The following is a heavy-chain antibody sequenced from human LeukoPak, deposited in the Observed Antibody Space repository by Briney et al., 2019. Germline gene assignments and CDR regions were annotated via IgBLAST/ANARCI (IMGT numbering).Heavy chain of an antibody. J-gene: IGHJ6*02. CDR1: GGSISSYY. V-gene: IGHV4-34*01. CDR2: INHSGST. CDR3: ARGAGSSYDFWSGYYSPLPYYYGMDV. Sequence: SETLSLTCTVSGGSISSYYWSWIRQPPGKGLEWIGEINHSGSTNYNPSLESRVTISVDTSKNQFSLKLSSVTAADTAVYYCARGAGSSYDFWSGYYSPLPYYYGMDVWGQGTTVTVSS. D-gene: IGHD3-3*01.